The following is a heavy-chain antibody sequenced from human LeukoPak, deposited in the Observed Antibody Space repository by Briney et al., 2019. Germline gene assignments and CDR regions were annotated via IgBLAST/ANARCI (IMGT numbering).Heavy chain of an antibody. CDR1: GYTLTELS. Sequence: EASVNVSCKVSGYTLTELSMHWVRQAPGKGLEWMGGFDPEDGETIHVQKFQGRVTMTEDTSTDTAYMELSSLRSEDTAVYYCATVTFDNRDSYYFDCWGQGTLVTVSS. V-gene: IGHV1-24*01. CDR2: FDPEDGET. J-gene: IGHJ4*02. D-gene: IGHD3-22*01. CDR3: ATVTFDNRDSYYFDC.